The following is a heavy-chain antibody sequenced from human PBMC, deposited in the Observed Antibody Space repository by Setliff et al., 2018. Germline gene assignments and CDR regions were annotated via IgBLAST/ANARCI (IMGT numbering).Heavy chain of an antibody. CDR2: ITPIFETA. Sequence: GASVKVSCKVSGGAFSNYGLSWVRQAPGQGLEWVGGITPIFETAHYAQKFQDRVTITADKSTSTVYMELNSLISEDTAVYLCARDSVTLGQLERRGGFRYYDMDVWGQGTTVTVSS. CDR1: GGAFSNYG. V-gene: IGHV1-69*06. J-gene: IGHJ6*02. D-gene: IGHD1-1*01. CDR3: ARDSVTLGQLERRGGFRYYDMDV.